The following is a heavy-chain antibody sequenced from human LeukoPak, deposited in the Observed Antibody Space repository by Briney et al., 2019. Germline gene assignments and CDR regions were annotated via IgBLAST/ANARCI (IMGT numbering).Heavy chain of an antibody. D-gene: IGHD6-6*01. CDR2: VYYSGST. CDR3: ARAPSSSHTIDY. J-gene: IGHJ4*02. V-gene: IGHV4-59*01. Sequence: SETLSLTCTVSGGSISSYYWSWIRQPPGKGLEWIGYVYYSGSTNYNPSLKSRVTISVDTSKNQFSLKLSSVTAADTAVYYCARAPSSSHTIDYWGQGTLVTVSS. CDR1: GGSISSYY.